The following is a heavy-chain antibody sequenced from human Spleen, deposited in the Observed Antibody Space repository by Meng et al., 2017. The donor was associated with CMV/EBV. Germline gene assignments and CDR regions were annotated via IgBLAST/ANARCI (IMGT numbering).Heavy chain of an antibody. D-gene: IGHD2-2*03. CDR2: IKQDGSEK. J-gene: IGHJ6*02. CDR1: GFTFSSYW. V-gene: IGHV3-7*01. Sequence: SCAASGFTFSSYWMSWVRQAPGKGLEWVANIKQDGSEKYYVDSVKGRFTISRDNAKNSLYLQMNSLRAEDTAVYYCARDWMDYYYYGMDVWGQGTTVTVS. CDR3: ARDWMDYYYYGMDV.